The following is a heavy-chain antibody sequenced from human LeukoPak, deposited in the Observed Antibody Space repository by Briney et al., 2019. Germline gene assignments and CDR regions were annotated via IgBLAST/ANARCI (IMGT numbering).Heavy chain of an antibody. CDR2: IIPIFGTA. J-gene: IGHJ4*02. CDR3: ARSSIIAAAGQYYFDY. Sequence: ASVKVSCKASGGTFSSYAISWVRQAPGQGLEWMGGIIPIFGTANYAQKFQGRVTITADKSTSTAYMELSSLRSEDTAVYYCARSSIIAAAGQYYFDYWGQGTLVTVSS. D-gene: IGHD6-13*01. V-gene: IGHV1-69*06. CDR1: GGTFSSYA.